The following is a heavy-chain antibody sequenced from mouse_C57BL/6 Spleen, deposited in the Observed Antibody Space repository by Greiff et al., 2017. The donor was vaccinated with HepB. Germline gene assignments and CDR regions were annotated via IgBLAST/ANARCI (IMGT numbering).Heavy chain of an antibody. J-gene: IGHJ4*01. CDR1: GYSITSGYY. D-gene: IGHD1-1*01. CDR3: ARVGDTTVVEDYAMDY. CDR2: ISYDGSN. V-gene: IGHV3-6*01. Sequence: EVQRVESGPGLVKPSQSLSLTCSVTGYSITSGYYWNWIRQFPGNKLEWMGYISYDGSNNYNPSLKNRISITRDTSKNQFFLKLNSVTTEDTATYYCARVGDTTVVEDYAMDYWGQGTSVTVSS.